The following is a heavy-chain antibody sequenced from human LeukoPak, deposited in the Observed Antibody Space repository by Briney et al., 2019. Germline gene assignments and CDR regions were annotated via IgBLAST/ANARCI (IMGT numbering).Heavy chain of an antibody. Sequence: SETLSLTCSVSGGSISSSSSSSYYWGWIRQPPGKSLEWLGIIYYSGKTYYNPSLKSRVTISLDTSKNQFSLELSSVTAADTAVYYCARRPGGNTYGYWFAPWGQGTLVTVSS. V-gene: IGHV4-39*01. D-gene: IGHD5-18*01. CDR2: IYYSGKT. CDR1: GGSISSSSSSSYY. J-gene: IGHJ5*02. CDR3: ARRPGGNTYGYWFAP.